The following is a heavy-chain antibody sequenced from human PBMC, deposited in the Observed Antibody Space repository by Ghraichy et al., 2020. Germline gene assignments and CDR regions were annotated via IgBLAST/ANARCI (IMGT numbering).Heavy chain of an antibody. Sequence: ASVKVSCKASGYTFTGYYMHWVRQAPGQGLEWMGWINPNSGGTNYAQKFQGRVTMTRDTSISTAYMELSRLRSDDTAVYYCARDGEEGLGPELLDYWGQGTLVTVSS. J-gene: IGHJ4*02. V-gene: IGHV1-2*02. D-gene: IGHD1-26*01. CDR3: ARDGEEGLGPELLDY. CDR2: INPNSGGT. CDR1: GYTFTGYY.